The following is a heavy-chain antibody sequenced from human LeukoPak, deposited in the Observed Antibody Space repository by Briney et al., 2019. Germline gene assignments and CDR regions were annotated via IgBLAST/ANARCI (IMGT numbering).Heavy chain of an antibody. Sequence: SETLSLTCTVSGGSISSYYWSWIRQPPGKGLEWIGYIYYSGSTNYNPSLKSRVTISVDTSKNQFSLKLSSVTAADTAMYFCARDDAGELYDYVPYGMDVWGQGTTVTVSS. J-gene: IGHJ6*02. D-gene: IGHD3-16*01. CDR1: GGSISSYY. V-gene: IGHV4-59*12. CDR2: IYYSGST. CDR3: ARDDAGELYDYVPYGMDV.